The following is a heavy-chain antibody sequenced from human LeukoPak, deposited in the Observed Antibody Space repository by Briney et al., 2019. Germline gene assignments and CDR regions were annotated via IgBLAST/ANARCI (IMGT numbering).Heavy chain of an antibody. D-gene: IGHD1-26*01. CDR3: ARWPYSGSPNWFDP. V-gene: IGHV5-51*01. CDR2: INLGDSDT. J-gene: IGHJ5*02. Sequence: GESLKISCEVSGHRFTNHWIGWVRQMPGKGLEWMGIINLGDSDTKYSPSFQGQVTISLDKSISTAYLQWRSLKASDTAMYYCARWPYSGSPNWFDPWGQGTLVTVSS. CDR1: GHRFTNHW.